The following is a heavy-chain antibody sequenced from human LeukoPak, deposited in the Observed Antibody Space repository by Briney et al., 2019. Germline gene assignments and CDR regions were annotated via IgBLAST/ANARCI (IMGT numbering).Heavy chain of an antibody. V-gene: IGHV3-30*04. D-gene: IGHD2-8*01. J-gene: IGHJ6*03. CDR1: GFTFSSYA. Sequence: GGSLRLSCAASGFTFSSYAMHWVRQAPGKGLEWVAVISYDGSNKYYADSVKGRFTISRDNSKNTLYLQMNSLRAEDTAVYYCAKALYLSDYYYMDVWGKGTTVTVSS. CDR2: ISYDGSNK. CDR3: AKALYLSDYYYMDV.